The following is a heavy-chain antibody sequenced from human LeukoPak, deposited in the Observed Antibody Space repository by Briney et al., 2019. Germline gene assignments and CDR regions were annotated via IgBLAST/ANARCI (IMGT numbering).Heavy chain of an antibody. J-gene: IGHJ4*02. D-gene: IGHD5-18*01. V-gene: IGHV4-59*01. CDR3: AREGYSYGSFDY. CDR1: GGSISSYY. CDR2: IYYNGST. Sequence: PSETLSLTCTVSGGSISSYYWSWIRQPPGKGLEWIGYIYYNGSTNYNPSLKSRVTISVDTSKNQFSLKLSSVTAADTAVYYCAREGYSYGSFDYWGQGTLVTVSS.